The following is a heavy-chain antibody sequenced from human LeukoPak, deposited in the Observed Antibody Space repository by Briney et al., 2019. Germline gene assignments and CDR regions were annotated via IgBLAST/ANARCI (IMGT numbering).Heavy chain of an antibody. CDR1: GFTFSSYS. V-gene: IGHV3-48*02. CDR2: ISSSSRSI. Sequence: GGSLRLSCAASGFTFSSYSMNWVRQAPGKGLEWVSYISSSSRSIYYADSVKGRFTFSRDNANNSLSLQMNSLRDEDTAVYYCVLGSPFDYWGQGTLVTVSS. CDR3: VLGSPFDY. D-gene: IGHD3-10*01. J-gene: IGHJ4*02.